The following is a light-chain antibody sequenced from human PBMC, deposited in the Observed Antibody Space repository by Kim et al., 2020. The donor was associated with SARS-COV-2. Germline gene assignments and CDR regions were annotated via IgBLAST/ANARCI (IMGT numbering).Light chain of an antibody. CDR3: QVWDTDTDDYV. CDR2: YDS. CDR1: NIGGHS. V-gene: IGLV3-21*01. Sequence: AQGQTARITCGRNNIGGHSVHWYQQKPGQAPVLVIYYDSDRPSGIPERFSGSKAATTATLTISRVEAGDEADYYCQVWDTDTDDYVFGTGTKVTVL. J-gene: IGLJ1*01.